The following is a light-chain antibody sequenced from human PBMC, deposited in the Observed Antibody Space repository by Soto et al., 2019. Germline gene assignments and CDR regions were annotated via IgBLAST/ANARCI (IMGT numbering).Light chain of an antibody. V-gene: IGKV1-8*01. CDR2: AAS. CDR3: QQYYSYPIT. Sequence: AIRMTQSPSSFSASTGDRVTITCRASQGISSYLAWYQQKPGKAPKLLIYAASTLQSGVPSRFSGSRSGTDFTLTISCLQSEDFATYYCQQYYSYPITFGQGTRLELK. J-gene: IGKJ5*01. CDR1: QGISSY.